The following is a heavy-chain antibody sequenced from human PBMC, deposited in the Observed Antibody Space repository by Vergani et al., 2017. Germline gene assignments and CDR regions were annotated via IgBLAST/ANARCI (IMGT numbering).Heavy chain of an antibody. CDR3: DREDISLTVEGANYMDI. D-gene: IGHD3-22*01. Sequence: QVQLHQSGPGLVKPSQTLSLTCAISGDRVSNKSAGWNWIRQSPSRGLEWLGMTYFMSKWYNAYAASVKSRMTINSETSKNLFSLQLQSVTPEDTAVYYGDREDISLTVEGANYMDIWGKGTTVTVSS. CDR1: GDRVSNKSAG. CDR2: TYFMSKWYN. V-gene: IGHV6-1*01. J-gene: IGHJ6*03.